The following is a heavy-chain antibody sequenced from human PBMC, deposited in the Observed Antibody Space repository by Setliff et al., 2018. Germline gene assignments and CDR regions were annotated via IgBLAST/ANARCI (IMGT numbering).Heavy chain of an antibody. D-gene: IGHD4-4*01. CDR3: GRDDDTTSHYSILNF. Sequence: GGSLRLSCAASGFTFSSFAMSWVRQAPGKRLEWVAVFWADGNRRFYADSVKGRFTVSRDLSMDTVFLQMDSLRAEDTALYYCGRDDDTTSHYSILNFWGQGTMVTVSS. CDR1: GFTFSSFA. CDR2: FWADGNRR. V-gene: IGHV3-30*04. J-gene: IGHJ3*01.